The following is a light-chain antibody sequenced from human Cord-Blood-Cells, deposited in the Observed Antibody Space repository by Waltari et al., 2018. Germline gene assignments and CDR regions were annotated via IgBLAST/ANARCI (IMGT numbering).Light chain of an antibody. CDR2: EGS. J-gene: IGLJ3*02. CDR3: CSYAPWV. Sequence: QSALTQPASVSGSPGQSITISCTGTSSAVGSYNLVSWYQQHPGKAPKIMIYEGSKRPSGVSNRFSCSKSGNTASLTISGLQAEDEADYYCCSYAPWVFGGGTKLTVL. CDR1: SSAVGSYNL. V-gene: IGLV2-23*01.